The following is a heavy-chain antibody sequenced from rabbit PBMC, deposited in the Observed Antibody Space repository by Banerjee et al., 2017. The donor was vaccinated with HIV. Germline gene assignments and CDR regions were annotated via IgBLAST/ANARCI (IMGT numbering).Heavy chain of an antibody. V-gene: IGHV1S45*01. D-gene: IGHD6-1*01. CDR2: IAGDSSGFT. CDR1: GFSFSSNDY. CDR3: ARDISALIRLDL. Sequence: QEQLEESGGGLVKPEGSLTLTCKASGFSFSSNDYMCWVRQAPGKGLEWISCIAGDSSGFTYSATWAKGRFTCSKTSSTTVTLQMTSLTVADTATYFCARDISALIRLDLWGQGTLVTVS. J-gene: IGHJ3*01.